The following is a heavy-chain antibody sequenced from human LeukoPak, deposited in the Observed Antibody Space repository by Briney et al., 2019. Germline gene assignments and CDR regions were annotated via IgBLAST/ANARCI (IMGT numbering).Heavy chain of an antibody. CDR1: GFTFSDYY. J-gene: IGHJ4*02. D-gene: IGHD3-22*01. CDR3: ARPYKYYYDSSGYNY. Sequence: GGSLRLSCAASGFTFSDYYMSWIRQAPGKGLEWVSYISSSGSTIYYADSVKGRFTISRDNAKNSLYLQMNSLRAEDTAVYYCARPYKYYYDSSGYNYWGQGTLVTVSS. V-gene: IGHV3-11*01. CDR2: ISSSGSTI.